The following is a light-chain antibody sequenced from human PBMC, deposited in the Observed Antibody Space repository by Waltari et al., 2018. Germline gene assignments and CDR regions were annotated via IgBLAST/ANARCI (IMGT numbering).Light chain of an antibody. CDR2: SGR. CDR3: CSFAGPYTWV. Sequence: QSALTQPRSVSGSPGQSVTISCTGTTSDVGGYDYVSCYQHPPGKAPKLMTNFARHRPHPGQAPAPMVMSGRRRPGGVPDRFCGCKSGTTASLTSSGLQAEDEADYYCCSFAGPYTWVFGGGTKLTVL. J-gene: IGLJ3*02. CDR1: TSDVGGYDY. V-gene: IGLV2-11*01.